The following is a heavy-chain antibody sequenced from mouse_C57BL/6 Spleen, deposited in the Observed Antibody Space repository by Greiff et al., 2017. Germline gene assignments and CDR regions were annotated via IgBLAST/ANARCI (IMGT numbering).Heavy chain of an antibody. CDR2: INPNNGGT. J-gene: IGHJ3*01. V-gene: IGHV1-18*01. CDR1: GYTFTDYY. CDR3: ARGYQAWFAY. D-gene: IGHD2-14*01. Sequence: EVKLVESGPELVKPGASVKIPCKASGYTFTDYYMDWVKQSPGKSLEWIGDINPNNGGTIYNQKFKGKATLTVDKSSSTAYMELRSLTSEDTAVXYCARGYQAWFAYWGKGTLVTVSA.